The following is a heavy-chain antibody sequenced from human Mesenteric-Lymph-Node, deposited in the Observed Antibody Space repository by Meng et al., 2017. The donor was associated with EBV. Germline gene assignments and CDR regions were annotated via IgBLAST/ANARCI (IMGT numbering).Heavy chain of an antibody. Sequence: QVQLVQSGAAVKMPGASVKVSCNVSGYTLTELSMHWVRQAPGKGIEWMGGFDPEEDERIYAQKFQGRVTMTEDTSTDTAYMELSSLTSEDTAVYYCATVGWNLDYFDYWGQGVLVTVSS. CDR2: FDPEEDER. V-gene: IGHV1-24*01. D-gene: IGHD1-1*01. CDR3: ATVGWNLDYFDY. CDR1: GYTLTELS. J-gene: IGHJ4*02.